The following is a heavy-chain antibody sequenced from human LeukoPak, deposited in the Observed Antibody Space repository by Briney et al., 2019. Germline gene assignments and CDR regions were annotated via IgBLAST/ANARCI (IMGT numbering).Heavy chain of an antibody. CDR2: ISETGSIM. V-gene: IGHV3-48*03. CDR1: GFTFKTYE. Sequence: GGSLRLSCAASGFTFKTYEMHWVRQAPGKGLEWVAYISETGSIMYYGDSVRGRFTISRDNAEHSLYLHMNTLRAEDTAVYYCVRDTMGWNYYGLDVWGQGTTVTVS. D-gene: IGHD3-10*01. CDR3: VRDTMGWNYYGLDV. J-gene: IGHJ6*02.